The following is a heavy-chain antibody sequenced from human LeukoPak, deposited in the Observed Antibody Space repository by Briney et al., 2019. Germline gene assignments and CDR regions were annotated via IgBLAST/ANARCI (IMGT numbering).Heavy chain of an antibody. D-gene: IGHD3-22*01. CDR3: ARSISMYYYDSSGH. J-gene: IGHJ4*02. CDR2: IYHSGST. CDR1: GGSISSGGYY. Sequence: SQTLSLTCTVSGGSISSGGYYWSWIRQPPGKGLEWIGYIYHSGSTYYNPSXKSRVTISVDRSKNQFSLKLSSVTAADTAVYYCARSISMYYYDSSGHWGQGTLVTVSS. V-gene: IGHV4-30-2*02.